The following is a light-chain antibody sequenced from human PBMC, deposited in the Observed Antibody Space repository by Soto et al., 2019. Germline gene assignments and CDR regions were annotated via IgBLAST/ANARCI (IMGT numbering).Light chain of an antibody. V-gene: IGLV2-8*01. CDR2: EVS. J-gene: IGLJ3*02. Sequence: QSALTQPPSASGSPVQSVTISCTGTSSDVGAYNYVSWYQQHPGKAPKLMIYEVSKRPSGVPDRFSGSKSGNTASLTVSGLQAEDEADYYCISYAGSSIGVFGGGTKLTVL. CDR3: ISYAGSSIGV. CDR1: SSDVGAYNY.